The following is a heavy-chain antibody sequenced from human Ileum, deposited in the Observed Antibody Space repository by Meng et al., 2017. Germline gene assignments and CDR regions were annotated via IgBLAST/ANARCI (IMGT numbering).Heavy chain of an antibody. D-gene: IGHD3-10*01. CDR2: INHSGST. V-gene: IGHV4-34*01. CDR1: DGYFSGYF. CDR3: AGATIRTYYYGSGSYYFTK. Sequence: QVQLSQWGAGLLKPSETLSLPCAVYDGYFSGYFWSWIRQPPGKGLEWIGEINHSGSTNYNPSLKGRVTISVDTSKSQFSLRLNSVTAADTALYYCAGATIRTYYYGSGSYYFTKWGQGTLVTVSS. J-gene: IGHJ4*02.